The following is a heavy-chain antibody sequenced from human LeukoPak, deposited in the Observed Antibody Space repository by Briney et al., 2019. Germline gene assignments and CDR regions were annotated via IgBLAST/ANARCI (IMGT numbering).Heavy chain of an antibody. J-gene: IGHJ2*01. Sequence: GESLRLSCTGSGFMFNAYWMSWVRKAPGMGLEWVGKIRQDGDEIFYVDSVRGRFTISRDNAKNSVYLQLNSLRAEDTAVYYCARADLEWYLDLWGRGTLVTVSS. CDR1: GFMFNAYW. CDR2: IRQDGDEI. CDR3: ARADLEWYLDL. V-gene: IGHV3-7*01.